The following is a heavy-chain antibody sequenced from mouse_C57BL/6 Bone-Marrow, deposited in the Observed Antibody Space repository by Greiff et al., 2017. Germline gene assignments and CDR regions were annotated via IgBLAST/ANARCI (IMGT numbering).Heavy chain of an antibody. J-gene: IGHJ3*01. V-gene: IGHV14-2*01. CDR3: ARGYDDCSISYCIDY. CDR2: IDPGDGET. D-gene: IGHD2-13*01. Sequence: EVKLQESGAELVKPGASVKLSCTASGYTFTDYYMHWVKQRTEQGLEWIGKIDPGDGETNYTPKFQGKATITADTSSNTAYLQLSSLTSEDTAVYFCARGYDDCSISYCIDYWGQGTLVTVSA. CDR1: GYTFTDYY.